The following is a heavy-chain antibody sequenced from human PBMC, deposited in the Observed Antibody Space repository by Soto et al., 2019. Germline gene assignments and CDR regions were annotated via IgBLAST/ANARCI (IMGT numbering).Heavy chain of an antibody. CDR3: AKTYYDYVWGSYRPDAFDI. CDR2: IYYSGST. CDR1: GGSISSYY. D-gene: IGHD3-16*02. Sequence: LSLTCTVSGGSISSYYWSWIRQPPGKGLEWIGYIYYSGSTYYNPSLKSRVTISVDTSKNQFSLKLSSVTAADTAVYYCAKTYYDYVWGSYRPDAFDIWGQGTMVTVSS. J-gene: IGHJ3*02. V-gene: IGHV4-59*04.